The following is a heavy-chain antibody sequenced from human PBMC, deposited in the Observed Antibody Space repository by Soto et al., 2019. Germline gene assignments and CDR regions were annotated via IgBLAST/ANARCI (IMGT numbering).Heavy chain of an antibody. CDR1: GGTFSSYA. CDR2: IIPIFGTA. J-gene: IGHJ6*02. CDR3: ARGGGIVVVPAAIDYYYGMDV. V-gene: IGHV1-69*01. D-gene: IGHD2-2*02. Sequence: QVQLVQSGAEVKKPGSSVKVSCKASGGTFSSYAISWVRQAPGQGLEWMGGIIPIFGTANYAQKFQGRVTITADESTSTAYMELSSLRSDDTAVYYCARGGGIVVVPAAIDYYYGMDVWGQGTTVTVSS.